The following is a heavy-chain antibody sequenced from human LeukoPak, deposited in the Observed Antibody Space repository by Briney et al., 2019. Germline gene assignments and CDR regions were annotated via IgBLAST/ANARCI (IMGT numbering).Heavy chain of an antibody. D-gene: IGHD1-26*01. CDR2: ISWNSGSI. Sequence: GRSLRLSCAASGFTFDDYAMHWVRQAPGKGLEWVSGISWNSGSIGYADSVKGRFTISRDNAKNSLYLQMNSLRAEDTALYYCAKVFSGSYSDAFDIWGQGTMVTVSS. CDR1: GFTFDDYA. J-gene: IGHJ3*02. CDR3: AKVFSGSYSDAFDI. V-gene: IGHV3-9*01.